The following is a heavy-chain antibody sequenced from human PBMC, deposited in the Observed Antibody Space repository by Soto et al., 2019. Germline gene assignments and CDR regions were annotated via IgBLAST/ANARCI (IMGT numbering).Heavy chain of an antibody. CDR2: IYYSGYT. Sequence: QVQLQESGPGLVKPSQTLSLTCTVSGGSISSGGYYWSWIRQNPEKGLEWIGYIYYSGYTYYNSSLKSRVSISLDTSKNQFSLKLSSVTAADTAVYFCARVVGYCSGTSCYPDYWGQGTLVTVSS. V-gene: IGHV4-31*03. CDR1: GGSISSGGYY. J-gene: IGHJ4*02. D-gene: IGHD2-2*01. CDR3: ARVVGYCSGTSCYPDY.